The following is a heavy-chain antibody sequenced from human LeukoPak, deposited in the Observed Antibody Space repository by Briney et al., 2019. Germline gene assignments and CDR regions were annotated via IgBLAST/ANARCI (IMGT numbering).Heavy chain of an antibody. CDR2: ISGSGGST. D-gene: IGHD7-27*01. CDR1: GLTFSNYA. V-gene: IGHV3-23*01. CDR3: AKNHYFPGDLDY. J-gene: IGHJ4*02. Sequence: GGSLRLSCAVSGLTFSNYAMSWVRQAPGKGLEWVSAISGSGGSTYYADSVKGRFTISRDNSRNTLYLQMNSLRAEDTAVYYCAKNHYFPGDLDYWGQGTLVTVSS.